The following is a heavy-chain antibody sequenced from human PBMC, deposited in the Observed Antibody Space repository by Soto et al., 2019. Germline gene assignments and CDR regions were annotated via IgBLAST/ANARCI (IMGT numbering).Heavy chain of an antibody. V-gene: IGHV3-7*01. J-gene: IGHJ4*02. CDR2: IKKDGSEK. Sequence: ELQLVESGGGLVQPGGSLRLSCAASGLIFNSYWMTWVRQAPGKGLEWVANIKKDGSEKYYGDSVKGRFTISRDNAKNSLSLQMDSLRADDTAVYYCARGGTSSSYYWVYWGQGTLVTVSS. CDR1: GLIFNSYW. D-gene: IGHD6-13*01. CDR3: ARGGTSSSYYWVY.